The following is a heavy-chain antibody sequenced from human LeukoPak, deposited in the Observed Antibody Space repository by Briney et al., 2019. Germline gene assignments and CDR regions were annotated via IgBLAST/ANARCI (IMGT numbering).Heavy chain of an antibody. V-gene: IGHV4-4*07. CDR2: IYTSGST. CDR3: AREGTSSSWYGVDY. Sequence: SETLSLTCTVSGGSISSYYWSWIRQPAWKGLEWIGRIYTSGSTNYNPSLKSRVTMSVDTSKNQFSLKLSSVTAADTAVYYCAREGTSSSWYGVDYWGQGTLVTVSS. J-gene: IGHJ4*02. CDR1: GGSISSYY. D-gene: IGHD6-13*01.